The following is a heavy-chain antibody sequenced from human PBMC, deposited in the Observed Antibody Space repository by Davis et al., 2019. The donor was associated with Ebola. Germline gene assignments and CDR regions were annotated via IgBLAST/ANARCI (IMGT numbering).Heavy chain of an antibody. D-gene: IGHD2-15*01. CDR3: ARGYCSGGSCTPWFDP. CDR1: GGSVSSGSYY. J-gene: IGHJ5*02. V-gene: IGHV4-61*01. CDR2: IYYSGST. Sequence: PSETLSLTCTVSGGSVSSGSYYWSWIRQPPGKGLEWIGYIYYSGSTNYNPSLKSRVTISVDTSKNQFSLKLSSVTAADTAVYYCARGYCSGGSCTPWFDPWGQGTLVTVSS.